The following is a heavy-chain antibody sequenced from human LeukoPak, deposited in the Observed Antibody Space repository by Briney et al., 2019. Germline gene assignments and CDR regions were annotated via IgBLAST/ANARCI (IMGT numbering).Heavy chain of an antibody. J-gene: IGHJ6*03. CDR2: IYPSGST. D-gene: IGHD6-6*01. CDR3: ARSLVRVGYYYYYYMDV. Sequence: PSETLSLTCTVSGGSISSYYWTWIRQPAGKGLEWIGRIYPSGSTNYNPSLKSRVTMSVDTSKNQFSLKLSSVAAADTAVYYCARSLVRVGYYYYYYMDVWGKGTTVTVSS. CDR1: GGSISSYY. V-gene: IGHV4-4*07.